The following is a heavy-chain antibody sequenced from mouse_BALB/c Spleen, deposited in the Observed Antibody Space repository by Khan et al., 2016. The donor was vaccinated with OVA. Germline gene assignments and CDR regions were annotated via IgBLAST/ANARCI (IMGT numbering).Heavy chain of an antibody. D-gene: IGHD2-3*01. CDR2: ISYSGST. Sequence: EVQLVETGPGLVKPSQSLSLTCTVTGYSITSDYAWNWIRQFPGNKLEWMGYISYSGSTSYNPSLKSRISITRDTSKNQFFLQLNSVTTEDTATYYCARDGSRYNYAMDYWGQGTAVNVSS. J-gene: IGHJ4*01. CDR1: GYSITSDYA. V-gene: IGHV3-2*02. CDR3: ARDGSRYNYAMDY.